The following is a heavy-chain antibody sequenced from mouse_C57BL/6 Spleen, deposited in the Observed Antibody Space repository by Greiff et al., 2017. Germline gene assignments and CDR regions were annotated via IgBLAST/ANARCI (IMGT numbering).Heavy chain of an antibody. CDR1: GYTFTDYY. D-gene: IGHD2-3*01. Sequence: EVQLQQSGPELVKPGASVKISCKASGYTFTDYYMNWVKQSHGKSLEWIGDINPNNGGTSYNQKFKGKATLTVDKSSSTAYMELRSLTSEDSAVYYCARSHYDGYYVPYYFDYWGQGTTLTVSS. V-gene: IGHV1-26*01. CDR2: INPNNGGT. CDR3: ARSHYDGYYVPYYFDY. J-gene: IGHJ2*01.